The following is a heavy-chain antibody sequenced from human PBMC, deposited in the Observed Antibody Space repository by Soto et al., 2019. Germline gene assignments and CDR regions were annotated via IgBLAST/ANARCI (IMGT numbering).Heavy chain of an antibody. D-gene: IGHD3-3*01. V-gene: IGHV1-69*12. CDR2: IIPIFGTA. CDR3: ARDGWSGKPSNGMDV. J-gene: IGHJ6*02. CDR1: GGTFSSYA. Sequence: QVQLVQSGAEVKKPGSSVNVSCQASGGTFSSYAISWVRQAPGQGLEWMGGIIPIFGTANYAQKFQGRVTITADESTSTANMELSSLRTEDTAVYYCARDGWSGKPSNGMDVWGQGTTVTVSS.